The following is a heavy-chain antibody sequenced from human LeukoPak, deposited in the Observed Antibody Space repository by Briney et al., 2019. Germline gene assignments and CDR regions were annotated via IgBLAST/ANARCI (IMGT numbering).Heavy chain of an antibody. CDR3: AQDIQRGFDYTTYLDS. CDR2: IWSDVTNK. CDR1: GFMFTHHG. V-gene: IGHV3-33*06. D-gene: IGHD4-11*01. J-gene: IGHJ4*02. Sequence: PGGSLRLSCAASGFMFTHHGMHWVRQAPGKGLEWVAVIWSDVTNKFYSDSVKGRFGISRDNSNDMLDLQMNGLRADDTAVYYCAQDIQRGFDYTTYLDSWGQGTLVIVSS.